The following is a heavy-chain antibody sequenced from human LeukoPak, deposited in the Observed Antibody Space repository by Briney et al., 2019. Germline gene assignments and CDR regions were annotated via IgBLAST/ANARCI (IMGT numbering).Heavy chain of an antibody. CDR1: GGSITDYS. CDR3: ARRPGLLRVFDF. Sequence: SETLSLTCTVSGGSITDYSWSWIRQPPGKGLEWIGFIGNSGDVNYNPSLKSRVTMSVDTSKNHFSLQSTSVTAADTAVYYCARRPGLLRVFDFWGQGTQVTVSS. V-gene: IGHV4-59*08. CDR2: IGNSGDV. J-gene: IGHJ4*02.